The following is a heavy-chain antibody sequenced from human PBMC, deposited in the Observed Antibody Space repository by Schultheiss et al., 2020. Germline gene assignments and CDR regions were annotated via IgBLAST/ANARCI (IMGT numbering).Heavy chain of an antibody. J-gene: IGHJ4*02. CDR2: IKQDGSEK. D-gene: IGHD1-26*01. Sequence: GGSLRLSCAASGFTFSSYGMHWVRQAPGKGLEWVANIKQDGSEKYYVDSVKGRFTISRDNAQNSLYLQMNSLRAEDTAVYYCAKERELLSADYFDYWGQGTLVTVSS. V-gene: IGHV3-7*03. CDR1: GFTFSSYG. CDR3: AKERELLSADYFDY.